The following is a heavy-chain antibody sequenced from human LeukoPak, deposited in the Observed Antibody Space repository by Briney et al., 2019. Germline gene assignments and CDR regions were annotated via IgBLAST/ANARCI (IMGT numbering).Heavy chain of an antibody. D-gene: IGHD6-13*01. CDR2: IYSGGST. J-gene: IGHJ4*02. V-gene: IGHV3-66*01. CDR3: ARRQYRSSWYYFDY. CDR1: GFTVSSNY. Sequence: HPGGSLRLSCAASGFTVSSNYMSWVRQAPGKGLEWVSVIYSGGSTYYADSVKGRFTISRDNAKNTLYLQMNSLRAEDTAVYYCARRQYRSSWYYFDYWGQGTLVTVSS.